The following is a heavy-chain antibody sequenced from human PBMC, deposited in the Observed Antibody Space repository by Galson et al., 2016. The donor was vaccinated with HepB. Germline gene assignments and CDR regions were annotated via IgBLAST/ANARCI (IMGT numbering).Heavy chain of an antibody. CDR3: ARGSRRNKCPGGNCYYFDY. V-gene: IGHV2-5*02. D-gene: IGHD2-15*01. Sequence: PALVKPTQTLTLTCSFSGFSLSTSGMAMGWIRQPPGKAPEWLAIVFFDDDKRYSPPLKSQITIAKDTSKNQVALIITTMDPVDTGTYFGARGSRRNKCPGGNCYYFDYWGQGTLVTVSS. CDR1: GFSLSTSGMA. CDR2: VFFDDDK. J-gene: IGHJ4*02.